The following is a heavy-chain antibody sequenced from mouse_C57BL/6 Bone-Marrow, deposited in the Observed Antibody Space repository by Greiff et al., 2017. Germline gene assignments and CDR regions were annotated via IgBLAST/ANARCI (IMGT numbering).Heavy chain of an antibody. CDR3: APYEYDGAWCAY. J-gene: IGHJ3*01. D-gene: IGHD2-4*01. V-gene: IGHV14-2*01. Sequence: VQLQQSGAELVKPGASVTLSCTASGFNIKDYYMHWVKQRTEQGLEWIGRIDPEDGETKYAPKFQGKDTITADTSSNTAYLQLSSLTAEDTAVYYGAPYEYDGAWCAYWGQGTLVTVSA. CDR2: IDPEDGET. CDR1: GFNIKDYY.